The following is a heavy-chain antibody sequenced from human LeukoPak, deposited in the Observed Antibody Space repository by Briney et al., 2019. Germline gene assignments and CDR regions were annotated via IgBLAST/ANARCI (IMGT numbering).Heavy chain of an antibody. CDR3: ATSPRGVDSYGFDY. J-gene: IGHJ4*02. Sequence: VASVKVSCKASGGTFSSYAISWVRQAPGQGLEWMGRIIPILGIANYAQKFQGRVTITADKSTSTAYMELSSLRSEDTAVYYCATSPRGVDSYGFDYWGQGTLVTVSS. V-gene: IGHV1-69*04. CDR1: GGTFSSYA. D-gene: IGHD5-18*01. CDR2: IIPILGIA.